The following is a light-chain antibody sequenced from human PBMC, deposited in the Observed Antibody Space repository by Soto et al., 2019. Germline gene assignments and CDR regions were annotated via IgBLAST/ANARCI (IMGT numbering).Light chain of an antibody. CDR3: QHYNDWRWT. CDR2: AAS. J-gene: IGKJ1*01. CDR1: QIISSK. Sequence: EIVMTQSPATLSVSPGEGATLSCRASQIISSKVAWYQQKPGQAPRLLIYAASTRATGVPARFSGSGSGTEFTLTISSLQSEDLAVYYCQHYNDWRWTFGQGTKVEIK. V-gene: IGKV3-15*01.